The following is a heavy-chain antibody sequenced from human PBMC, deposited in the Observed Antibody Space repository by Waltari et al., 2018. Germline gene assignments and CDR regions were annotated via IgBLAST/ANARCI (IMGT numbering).Heavy chain of an antibody. J-gene: IGHJ2*01. Sequence: QLQLQASGPGLVKPSETLSLTCTVSGGSISSSSYYWGWFRQPPGKGLEWIGSIYYRGSTYYNPSLKSRVTISVDTSKNQFSLKLSSVTAADTAVYYCARHPAMTIMLWYFDLWGRGTLVTVSS. V-gene: IGHV4-39*01. CDR3: ARHPAMTIMLWYFDL. D-gene: IGHD2-8*01. CDR1: GGSISSSSYY. CDR2: IYYRGST.